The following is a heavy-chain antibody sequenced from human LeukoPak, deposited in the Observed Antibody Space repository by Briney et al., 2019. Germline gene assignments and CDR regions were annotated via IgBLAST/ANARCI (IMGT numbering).Heavy chain of an antibody. J-gene: IGHJ6*02. CDR1: GYTFTSYY. D-gene: IGHD2-2*02. V-gene: IGHV1-46*01. CDR3: ARIPRGQAYYYGMDV. CDR2: INPSGGST. Sequence: ASVKVSCKASGYTFTSYYMHWVRQAPGQGLEWMGIINPSGGSTSYAQKFQGRVTMTRDTSTSTVYIELSSLRSEDTAVYYCARIPRGQAYYYGMDVWGQGTTVTVSS.